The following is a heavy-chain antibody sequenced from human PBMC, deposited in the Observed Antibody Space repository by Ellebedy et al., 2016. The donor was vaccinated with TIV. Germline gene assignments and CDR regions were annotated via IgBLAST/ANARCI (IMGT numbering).Heavy chain of an antibody. CDR1: AYSISSGYY. J-gene: IGHJ4*02. D-gene: IGHD1-26*01. V-gene: IGHV4-38-2*02. CDR2: IYHSGST. Sequence: SETLSLTCTVSAYSISSGYYWGWIRQPPGKGLEWIGSIYHSGSTYYNPSLKSRVTISVDTSKNQLSLKLSSVTAADTAVYYCARTVSEWGGSYFDYWGQGTLVTVSS. CDR3: ARTVSEWGGSYFDY.